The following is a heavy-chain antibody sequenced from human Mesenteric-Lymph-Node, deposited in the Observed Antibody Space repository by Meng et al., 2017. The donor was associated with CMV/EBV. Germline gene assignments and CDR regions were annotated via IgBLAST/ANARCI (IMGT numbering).Heavy chain of an antibody. CDR2: INSDGSST. CDR1: GFTFSSYW. V-gene: IGHV3-74*01. J-gene: IGHJ4*02. D-gene: IGHD6-13*01. CDR3: AMVCCRTAAGSY. Sequence: ETLSLTCAASGFTFSSYWMHWVRQVPGKGLVWVSRINSDGSSTTYADSVKGRLIISRDNAKNTLYLQMNSLRAEDTAVYYCAMVCCRTAAGSYWGQGTLVTVSS.